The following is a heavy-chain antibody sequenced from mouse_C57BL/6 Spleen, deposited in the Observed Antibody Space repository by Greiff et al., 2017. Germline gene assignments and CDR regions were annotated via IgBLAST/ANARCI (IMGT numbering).Heavy chain of an antibody. Sequence: QVQLQQSGTELVKPGASVKLSCKASGYTFTSYWMHWVKQRPGQGLEWIGNINPSNGGTNYNENFKSKATLTVDKSSSTAYMQIRTMTSEDSTVYYCERGGVYYYGRKDFDYWGQGTTLTVSP. J-gene: IGHJ2*01. CDR3: ERGGVYYYGRKDFDY. V-gene: IGHV1-53*01. CDR1: GYTFTSYW. CDR2: INPSNGGT. D-gene: IGHD1-1*01.